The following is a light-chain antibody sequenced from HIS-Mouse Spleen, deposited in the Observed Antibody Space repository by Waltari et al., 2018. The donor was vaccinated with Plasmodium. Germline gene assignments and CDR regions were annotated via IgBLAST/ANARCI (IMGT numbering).Light chain of an antibody. CDR3: CSYAGSYTYV. CDR2: DVS. V-gene: IGLV2-11*01. Sequence: QSALTQPRSVSGSPGQSVTISCTGTSSAVGGYNYVPWYQRHPGKAPKLMINDVSKRPSGVPDRFSGSKSGNTASLTISGLQAEDEADYYCCSYAGSYTYVFGTGTKVTVL. CDR1: SSAVGGYNY. J-gene: IGLJ1*01.